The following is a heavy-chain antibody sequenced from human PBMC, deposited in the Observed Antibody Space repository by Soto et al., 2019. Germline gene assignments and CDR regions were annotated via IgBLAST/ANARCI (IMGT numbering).Heavy chain of an antibody. Sequence: ASVKVSCKASGDTFASFGFSWVRQAPGQGLEWLGWISAYNGNTHYAQKVRDRVTLTTDTSTNTAYMELRSLTSNDTAVYYCARDQESITDRILQYLGQGTRVTVSS. D-gene: IGHD3-10*01. V-gene: IGHV1-18*01. J-gene: IGHJ4*02. CDR3: ARDQESITDRILQY. CDR2: ISAYNGNT. CDR1: GDTFASFG.